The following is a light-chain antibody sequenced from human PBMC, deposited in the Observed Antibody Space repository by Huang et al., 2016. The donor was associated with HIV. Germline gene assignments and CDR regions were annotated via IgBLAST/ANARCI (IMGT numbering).Light chain of an antibody. Sequence: EIVMTQSPATLSVSPGERATPSCRARQGVSNNIAWYQQKPGQTPRLLIHGASTRATGIAAKFSGGGSGANFTLTITSRQPEDSAVYYCQHYNNWPPWTFGPGTQVEI. CDR1: QGVSNN. CDR2: GAS. CDR3: QHYNNWPPWT. J-gene: IGKJ1*01. V-gene: IGKV3D-15*01.